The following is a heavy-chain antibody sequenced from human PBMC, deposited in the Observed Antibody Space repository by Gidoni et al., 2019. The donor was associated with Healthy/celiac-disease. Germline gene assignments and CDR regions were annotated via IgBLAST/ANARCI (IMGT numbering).Heavy chain of an antibody. V-gene: IGHV4-4*02. Sequence: QVQLQESGPGLVKPSGTLSLTCAVSGGSLSSSNRWSWVRQPPGKGLAWIGEIYHSGSTNYNPSLKSRVTISVDKSKNQFSLKLSSVTAADTAVYYCARDSIIPIFGVVTRRLDYWGQGTLVTVSS. J-gene: IGHJ4*02. CDR2: IYHSGST. CDR3: ARDSIIPIFGVVTRRLDY. D-gene: IGHD3-3*01. CDR1: GGSLSSSNR.